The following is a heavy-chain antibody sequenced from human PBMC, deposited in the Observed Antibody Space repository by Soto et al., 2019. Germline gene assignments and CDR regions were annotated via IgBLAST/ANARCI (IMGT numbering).Heavy chain of an antibody. CDR3: ARVGRDGDNCDY. V-gene: IGHV1-69*02. CDR1: GGTFSSYT. J-gene: IGHJ4*02. Sequence: QVQLMQSGAEVKKPGSSVKVSCKASGGTFSSYTISWVRQAPGQGLEWMGRIIPILGIANYAQKFQGRVTITADKSTSTAYMEVSSLRSEDTAVYYCARVGRDGDNCDYWGQGTLVTVSS. CDR2: IIPILGIA. D-gene: IGHD3-10*01.